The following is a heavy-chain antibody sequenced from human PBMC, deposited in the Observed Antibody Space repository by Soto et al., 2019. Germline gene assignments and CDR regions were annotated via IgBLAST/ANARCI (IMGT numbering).Heavy chain of an antibody. Sequence: SVKVSCKASGGTLSSYTISWVRQAPGQGLEWMGRIIPILGIANYAQKFQGRVTITADKSTSTAYMELSSLRSEDTVVYYCAREDIVATTNTFDYWGQGTLVTVSS. J-gene: IGHJ4*02. CDR3: AREDIVATTNTFDY. CDR1: GGTLSSYT. CDR2: IIPILGIA. V-gene: IGHV1-69*04. D-gene: IGHD5-12*01.